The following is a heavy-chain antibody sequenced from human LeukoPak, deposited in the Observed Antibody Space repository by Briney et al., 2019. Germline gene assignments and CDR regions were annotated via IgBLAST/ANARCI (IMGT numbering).Heavy chain of an antibody. CDR1: GSSISSSNYY. Sequence: PSETLSLTCTVSGSSISSSNYYWGWIRQPPGKGLEYIGTIHYSGSTYYNPSLKSRVTISVDTSKNQFSLKLSSVTAADTAVYYCARGLFGVVVMFHFDYWGQGILVTVSS. V-gene: IGHV4-39*07. CDR3: ARGLFGVVVMFHFDY. D-gene: IGHD3-3*01. CDR2: IHYSGST. J-gene: IGHJ4*02.